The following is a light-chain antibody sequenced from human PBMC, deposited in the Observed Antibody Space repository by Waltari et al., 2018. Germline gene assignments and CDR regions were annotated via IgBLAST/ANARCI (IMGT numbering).Light chain of an antibody. CDR1: QSLLNSNGYNY. CDR2: LGS. CDR3: VQTLETPPWT. J-gene: IGKJ1*01. V-gene: IGKV2-28*01. Sequence: IVMTQSPLSLSVTPGEPASISCRSSQSLLNSNGYNYLDRYLQKPGQSPQHLIYLGSYRASGVPDRFSGRGSDTDFTLKISRVEAEDVGVYYCVQTLETPPWTFGQGTKVEIK.